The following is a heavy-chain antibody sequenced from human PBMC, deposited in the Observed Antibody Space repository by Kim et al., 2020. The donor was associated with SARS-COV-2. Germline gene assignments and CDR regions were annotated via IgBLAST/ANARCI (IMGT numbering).Heavy chain of an antibody. V-gene: IGHV4-59*01. CDR3: ARSRFREDPWALDY. D-gene: IGHD3-10*01. Sequence: NPALKSRVTISVDTSKNQFSLRLSSVTAADTAVYYCARSRFREDPWALDYWGQGTLVTVSS. J-gene: IGHJ4*02.